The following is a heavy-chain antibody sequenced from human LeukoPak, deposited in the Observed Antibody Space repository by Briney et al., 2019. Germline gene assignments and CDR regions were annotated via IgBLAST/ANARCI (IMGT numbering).Heavy chain of an antibody. CDR1: EFSVSHNY. J-gene: IGHJ4*02. Sequence: PGGSLRLSCAASEFSVSHNYMSWVRQAPGKGLEWVSVIHSDGTTHYADSVKGRFTISRDNSKNALYLQVNSLRADDAALYYCAKSHYYGSGSIDYWGQGTLVTVSS. CDR3: AKSHYYGSGSIDY. V-gene: IGHV3-53*01. D-gene: IGHD3-10*01. CDR2: IHSDGTT.